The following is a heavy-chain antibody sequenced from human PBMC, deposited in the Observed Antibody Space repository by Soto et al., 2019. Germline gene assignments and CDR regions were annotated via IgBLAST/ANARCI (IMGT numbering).Heavy chain of an antibody. CDR2: IYDSGIT. J-gene: IGHJ4*02. Sequence: PSETLSLTCNVSGRSINSYYWSWVRQPPGKGLEWIGYIYDSGITSYNPSLKSRVTMSADTSKNQFSLKLTSVTGADTAVYYCARTYDSNGYANEFDSWGQGSLVTVSS. V-gene: IGHV4-59*01. D-gene: IGHD3-22*01. CDR1: GRSINSYY. CDR3: ARTYDSNGYANEFDS.